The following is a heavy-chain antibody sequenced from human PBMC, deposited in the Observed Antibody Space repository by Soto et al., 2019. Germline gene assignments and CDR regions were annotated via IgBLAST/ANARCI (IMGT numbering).Heavy chain of an antibody. Sequence: SETLSLTCSVSGGAITNYYWNWIRQTPGKGLEWIGYIYHTGSTSKNPSLKSRVTLSLGTSKNQLTLNLTSVTAADTAIYYCARSVNRGYSYGYGHWGQGTLVTVSS. J-gene: IGHJ4*02. CDR2: IYHTGST. V-gene: IGHV4-59*01. CDR3: ARSVNRGYSYGYGH. CDR1: GGAITNYY. D-gene: IGHD5-18*01.